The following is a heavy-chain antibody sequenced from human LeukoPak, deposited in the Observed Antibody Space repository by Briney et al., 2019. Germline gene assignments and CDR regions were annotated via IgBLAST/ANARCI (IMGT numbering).Heavy chain of an antibody. D-gene: IGHD6-19*01. J-gene: IGHJ4*02. CDR2: IYYSGST. Sequence: PSETLSLTCSVSGGSIRNYYWTWIRQPPGKGLEWIGYIYYSGSTNYNPSLKSRVTISVDTSKNQFSLKLSSVTAADTAVYYCARVGTGYNGGWYPVNWGQGTLVTVSS. CDR3: ARVGTGYNGGWYPVN. V-gene: IGHV4-59*01. CDR1: GGSIRNYY.